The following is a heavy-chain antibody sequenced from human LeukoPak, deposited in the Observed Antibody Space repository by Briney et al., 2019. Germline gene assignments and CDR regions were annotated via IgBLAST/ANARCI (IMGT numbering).Heavy chain of an antibody. V-gene: IGHV3-7*01. CDR1: GFTFSSYW. D-gene: IGHD4-23*01. J-gene: IGHJ4*02. Sequence: GGSLRLSCVASGFTFSSYWMSWVRQAPGKGLEWVANIKQDGSEKYYVDSVTGRFTISRDNAKNSLYLQMNSLRAEDTAVYYCARAIEVATRLHPFDYWGQGTLVTVSS. CDR3: ARAIEVATRLHPFDY. CDR2: IKQDGSEK.